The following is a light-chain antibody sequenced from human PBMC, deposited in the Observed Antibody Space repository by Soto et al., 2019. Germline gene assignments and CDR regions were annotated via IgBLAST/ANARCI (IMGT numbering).Light chain of an antibody. CDR2: ENY. CDR1: ASNIGNNY. J-gene: IGLJ2*01. Sequence: QSVLTQPPSVSAAPGQKVTISCSGSASNIGNNYVSWYQQLPGTAPKLLIYENYERPSGIPDRFSGSKSGTSATLGITGLQTGDEADYYCGAWDNSLTGGVFGGGTQLNVL. CDR3: GAWDNSLTGGV. V-gene: IGLV1-51*02.